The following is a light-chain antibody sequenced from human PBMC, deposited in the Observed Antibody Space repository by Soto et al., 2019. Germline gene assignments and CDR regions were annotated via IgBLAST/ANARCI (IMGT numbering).Light chain of an antibody. Sequence: DIHMTQSPSSLSASVGDRVTITCRASQNIKKFLNWYQQRPGKAPSALIHATSTLQNGVSSRFSGSGSDTDFTLTITSLQPEYFATYFCQQRYSSPLTFGGGTKVEL. CDR1: QNIKKF. CDR2: ATS. CDR3: QQRYSSPLT. V-gene: IGKV1-39*01. J-gene: IGKJ4*01.